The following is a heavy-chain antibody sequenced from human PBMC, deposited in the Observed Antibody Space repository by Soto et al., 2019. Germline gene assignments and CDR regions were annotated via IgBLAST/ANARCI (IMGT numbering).Heavy chain of an antibody. V-gene: IGHV1-69*02. D-gene: IGHD4-17*01. CDR3: ARAFRGSYGDFGAYFQH. Sequence: QVQLVQSGAEVKKPGSSVKVSCKASGGTFRSYTISWVRQAPGQGLEWMGRIIPILGIANYAQKFQGRVTITADKSTSTAYMELSSLRSEDTAVYYCARAFRGSYGDFGAYFQHWGQGTLVTVSS. J-gene: IGHJ1*01. CDR2: IIPILGIA. CDR1: GGTFRSYT.